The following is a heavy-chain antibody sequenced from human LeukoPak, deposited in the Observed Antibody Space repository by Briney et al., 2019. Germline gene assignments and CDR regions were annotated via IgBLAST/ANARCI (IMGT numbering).Heavy chain of an antibody. Sequence: ASVKVSCKASGSFTGEYVHWVRQAPGQGLEWLGWINPDTGGTNFAQKFQGRVTMAGDTSISTAYMELSRLTSDDTAVYYCARSPYDSGSYVSAPWGQGTQFTVSS. J-gene: IGHJ5*02. CDR3: ARSPYDSGSYVSAP. D-gene: IGHD3-10*01. CDR2: INPDTGGT. CDR1: GSFTGEY. V-gene: IGHV1-2*02.